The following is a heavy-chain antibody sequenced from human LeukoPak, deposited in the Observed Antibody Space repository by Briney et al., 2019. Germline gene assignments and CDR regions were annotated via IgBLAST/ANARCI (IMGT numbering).Heavy chain of an antibody. D-gene: IGHD3-16*01. CDR2: IISGSGGST. CDR1: RFTFSPYP. CDR3: PKGGCAAHDYMDV. V-gene: IGHV3-23*01. J-gene: IGHJ6*03. Sequence: PGGSLRLSCAASRFTFSPYPMTWVPQAPGKGLEWVSAIISGSGGSTYYADSVRGRFTISRDNSKNTLYLQMNSLRAEDTAVYYCPKGGCAAHDYMDVWGKGTTVTVSS.